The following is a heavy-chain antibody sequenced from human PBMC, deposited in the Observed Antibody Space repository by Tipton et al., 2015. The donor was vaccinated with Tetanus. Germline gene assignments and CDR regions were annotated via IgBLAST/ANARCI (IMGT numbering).Heavy chain of an antibody. CDR3: ARDPSGGVRYFDY. Sequence: GLVKPSETLSLTCTVPGASISSSYWSWIRQPPGKGLEWIGSIYYNGGTNSNPSLKSRVAISVDTSKNQFSLKLSSVTAADTAVYYCARDPSGGVRYFDYWGQGTLVTVSS. D-gene: IGHD2-8*01. CDR2: IYYNGGT. CDR1: GASISSSY. V-gene: IGHV4-59*01. J-gene: IGHJ4*02.